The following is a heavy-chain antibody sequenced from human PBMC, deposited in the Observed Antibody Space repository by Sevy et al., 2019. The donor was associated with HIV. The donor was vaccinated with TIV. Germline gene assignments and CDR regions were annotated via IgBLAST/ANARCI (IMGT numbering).Heavy chain of an antibody. V-gene: IGHV3-23*01. CDR2: ISGSCGST. CDR1: GFTFSSYA. J-gene: IGHJ4*02. D-gene: IGHD3-3*01. Sequence: GGSLRLSCAASGFTFSSYAMSWVRQAPGKGLEWVSAISGSCGSTYYADSVKGRFTISIYNSKNTLYLQMNSLRAEDTAVYYCPPGRDGSGYPLPLDYWGQGTLVTVSS. CDR3: PPGRDGSGYPLPLDY.